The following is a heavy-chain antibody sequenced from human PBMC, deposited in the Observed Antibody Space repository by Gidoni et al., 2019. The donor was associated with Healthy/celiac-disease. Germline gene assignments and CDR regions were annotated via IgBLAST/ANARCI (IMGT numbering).Heavy chain of an antibody. V-gene: IGHV4-59*01. CDR2: IYYSGST. CDR1: GGSISSYY. D-gene: IGHD6-19*01. Sequence: QVQLQESGPGLVKPSETLSLTCTVSGGSISSYYWRWIRQPPGKGLEWIGYIYYSGSTNYNPSLKSRVTISVDTSKNQFSLKLSSVTAADTAVYYCAREGAGGPYSSGRRGWFDPWGQGTLVTVSS. J-gene: IGHJ5*02. CDR3: AREGAGGPYSSGRRGWFDP.